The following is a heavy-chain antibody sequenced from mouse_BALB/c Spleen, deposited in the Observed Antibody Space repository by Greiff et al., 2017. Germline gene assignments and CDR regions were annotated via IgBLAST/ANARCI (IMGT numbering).Heavy chain of an antibody. CDR1: GFNIKDTY. Sequence: EVQRVESGAELVKPGASVKLSCTASGFNIKDTYMHWVKQRPEQGLEWIGRIDPANGNTKYDPKFQGKATITADTSSNTAYLQLSSLTSEDTAVYYCARDGNSPSWGQGTLVTVSA. CDR2: IDPANGNT. V-gene: IGHV14-3*02. J-gene: IGHJ3*01. CDR3: ARDGNSPS. D-gene: IGHD2-1*01.